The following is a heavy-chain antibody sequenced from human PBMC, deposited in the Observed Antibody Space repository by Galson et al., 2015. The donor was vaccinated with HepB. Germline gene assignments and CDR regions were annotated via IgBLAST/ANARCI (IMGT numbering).Heavy chain of an antibody. CDR2: IYYSGTT. CDR1: GDSVSRDDTY. CDR3: AKIEWGLLRWFDP. J-gene: IGHJ5*02. Sequence: ETLSLTCTVSGDSVSRDDTYWSWIRQPPGKGLEWIGYIYYSGTTNFNPSLKSRVTISVDTSKSQFSLKLTSVTAADTAMYYCAKIEWGLLRWFDPWGQGTLVTVSS. V-gene: IGHV4-61*08. D-gene: IGHD1-26*01.